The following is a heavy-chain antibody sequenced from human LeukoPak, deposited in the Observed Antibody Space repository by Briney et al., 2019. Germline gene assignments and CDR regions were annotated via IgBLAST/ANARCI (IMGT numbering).Heavy chain of an antibody. CDR3: AREPPYTGHCDITTCDVSRFDL. J-gene: IGHJ4*02. CDR2: INPKNGGT. V-gene: IGHV1-2*02. CDR1: RYIFTGYF. Sequence: GASVTVSCKASRYIFTGYFIHWVRQGPGQGLEWMGWINPKNGGTNPAEKFQGRVTMTRDTALSTAFMELTGLTSDDTAVYFCAREPPYTGHCDITTCDVSRFDLWGQGTLVTVSS. D-gene: IGHD2-2*01.